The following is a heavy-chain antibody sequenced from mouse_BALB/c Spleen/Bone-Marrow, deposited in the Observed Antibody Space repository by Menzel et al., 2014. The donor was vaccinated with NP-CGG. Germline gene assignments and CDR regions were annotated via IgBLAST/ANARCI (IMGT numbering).Heavy chain of an antibody. J-gene: IGHJ2*01. CDR2: IDPANGNT. CDR3: ARYDYGVYFDY. Sequence: EVKLQESGAGLVKPGASVKLSCTASGFNIKDTYMHWVKQRPEQGLEWIGRIDPANGNTKYDPKFQGKATIIADTSSNTAYLQLSRLTSEDTAVYYCARYDYGVYFDYWGQGTTLTVSS. V-gene: IGHV14-3*02. D-gene: IGHD2-4*01. CDR1: GFNIKDTY.